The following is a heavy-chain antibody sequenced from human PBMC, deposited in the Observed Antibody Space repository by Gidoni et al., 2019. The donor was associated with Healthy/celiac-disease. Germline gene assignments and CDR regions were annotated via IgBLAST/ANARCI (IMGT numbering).Heavy chain of an antibody. CDR2: ISGSGGST. V-gene: IGHV3-23*01. CDR3: AKDLNRNTYYFDY. CDR1: GFSFSSYA. J-gene: IGHJ4*02. Sequence: EVQLLEYGGGLVQPGGSLRLSCSASGFSFSSYAMSWVRQAPGKGLEWVSAISGSGGSTYYADSVKGRFTISRDNSKNTLYLQMNSLRAEDTAVYYCAKDLNRNTYYFDYWGQGTLVTVSS.